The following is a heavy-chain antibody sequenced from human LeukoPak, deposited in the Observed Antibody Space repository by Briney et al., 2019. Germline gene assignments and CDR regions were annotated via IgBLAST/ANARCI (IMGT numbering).Heavy chain of an antibody. CDR2: IYYSGST. CDR3: AAVAGTMYY. Sequence: SETLSLTCTVSGGSISNYYWSWIRQPPGKGLEWIGYIYYSGSTNYNPSLKSRVTISVDTSKNQFSLKLSSVTAADTAVYYCAAVAGTMYYWGQGTLVTVSS. CDR1: GGSISNYY. J-gene: IGHJ4*02. V-gene: IGHV4-59*01. D-gene: IGHD6-19*01.